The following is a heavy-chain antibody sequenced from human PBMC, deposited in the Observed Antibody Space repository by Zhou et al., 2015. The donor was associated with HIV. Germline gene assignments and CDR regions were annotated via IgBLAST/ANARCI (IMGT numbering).Heavy chain of an antibody. CDR3: ARDSAGSGSYPPNYDY. CDR1: GGTFSSYA. Sequence: QVQLVQSGAEVKKPGSSVKVSCKASGGTFSSYAISWVRQAPGQGLEWMGGIIPIFGTANYAQKFQGRVTITADESTSTAYMELSSLRSEDTAVYYCARDSAGSGSYPPNYDYWGQGTLVTVSS. J-gene: IGHJ4*02. D-gene: IGHD3-10*01. CDR2: IIPIFGTA. V-gene: IGHV1-69*01.